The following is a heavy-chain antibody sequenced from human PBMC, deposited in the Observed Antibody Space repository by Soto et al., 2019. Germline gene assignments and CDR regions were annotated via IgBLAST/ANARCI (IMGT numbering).Heavy chain of an antibody. V-gene: IGHV1-18*01. D-gene: IGHD6-13*01. CDR2: ISAYNGNT. CDR3: ARGLAAAGSVYYYDYGMDV. Sequence: QVQLVQSGAEVKKPGASVKVSCKASGYTFTSYGISWVRQAPGQGLEWMGWISAYNGNTDYAQKLQGRVTLTTDTTTSTAYMELRSLRSDDTAVYYCARGLAAAGSVYYYDYGMDVWGQGTTVTVSS. J-gene: IGHJ6*02. CDR1: GYTFTSYG.